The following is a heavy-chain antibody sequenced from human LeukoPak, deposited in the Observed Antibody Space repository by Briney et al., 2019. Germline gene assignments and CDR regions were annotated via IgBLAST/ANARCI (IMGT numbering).Heavy chain of an antibody. V-gene: IGHV3-48*01. J-gene: IGHJ6*03. Sequence: GGSLRLSCAASEFIFSTYSMNWVRQAPGRGLEWVSYISSSSSTIYYADSVKGRFTISRDNAENSLYLQMNSLGAEDTAVYYCARDDHYNYYYMDVWGKGTTVTVSS. CDR3: ARDDHYNYYYMDV. CDR1: EFIFSTYS. CDR2: ISSSSSTI.